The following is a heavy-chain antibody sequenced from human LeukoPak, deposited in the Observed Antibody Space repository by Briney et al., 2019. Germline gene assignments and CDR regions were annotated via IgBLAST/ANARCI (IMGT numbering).Heavy chain of an antibody. CDR3: ARELDITGWVGAFDY. V-gene: IGHV3-48*04. CDR2: ISYSGNTI. D-gene: IGHD6-19*01. J-gene: IGHJ4*02. Sequence: GGSLRLSCAASGFTFSSYWMSWVRQAPGKGLEWISYISYSGNTIYYGDSVKGRFTISRDNSKNSVYLQMNNLRAEDTAVYYCARELDITGWVGAFDYWGQGTVVTVSS. CDR1: GFTFSSYW.